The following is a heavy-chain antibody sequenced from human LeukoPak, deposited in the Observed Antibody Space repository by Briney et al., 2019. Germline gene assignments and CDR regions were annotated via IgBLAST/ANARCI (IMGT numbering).Heavy chain of an antibody. Sequence: SVKVSCKASGGTFSSYAISWVRQAPGQGLEWMGRIIPIFGTANYAQKFQGRVTITTDESTSTAYMELSSLRSEDTAVYYCARDSYYYDSSGYDFRHWGQGTLVTVSS. J-gene: IGHJ1*01. D-gene: IGHD3-22*01. V-gene: IGHV1-69*05. CDR2: IIPIFGTA. CDR3: ARDSYYYDSSGYDFRH. CDR1: GGTFSSYA.